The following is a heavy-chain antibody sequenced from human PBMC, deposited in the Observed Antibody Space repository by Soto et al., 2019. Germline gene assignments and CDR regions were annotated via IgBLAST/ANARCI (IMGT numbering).Heavy chain of an antibody. V-gene: IGHV1-18*01. CDR1: GYTFSRYG. CDR2: ISGYNGDT. D-gene: IGHD2-8*01. J-gene: IGHJ6*02. Sequence: GASVKVSCKASGYTFSRYGISWVRPAPGQGLEWMGWISGYNGDTNYAQKFQGRVTMTIDTSTTTAYMELRGLTSDDTAIYYCAKNGQPPYYYYGLDVWGQGTTVTVS. CDR3: AKNGQPPYYYYGLDV.